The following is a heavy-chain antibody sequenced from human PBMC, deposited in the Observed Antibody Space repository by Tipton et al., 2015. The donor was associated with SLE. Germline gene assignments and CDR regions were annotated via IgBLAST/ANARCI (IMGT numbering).Heavy chain of an antibody. CDR3: ARRGRYYFDY. D-gene: IGHD3-10*01. CDR2: SYHSGTT. J-gene: IGHJ4*02. CDR1: GYSISSGYY. Sequence: TLPLTCSVSGYSISSGYYWGWIRQPPGKGLEWIGSSYHSGTTYYKPSPQSRVTISVDTSKNQFSLKLRSVTAADTAVYYCARRGRYYFDYWGQGTLVTVSS. V-gene: IGHV4-38-2*01.